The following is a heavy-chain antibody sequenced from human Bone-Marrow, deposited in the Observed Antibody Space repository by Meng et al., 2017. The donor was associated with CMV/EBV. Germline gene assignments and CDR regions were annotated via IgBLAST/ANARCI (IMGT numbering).Heavy chain of an antibody. D-gene: IGHD2-2*01. Sequence: SETLSLTCAVYGGSFSGYYWSWIRQPPGKGLEWIGYIYYSGNTYYNPSLKSRVTISVDTSKNQFSLKLTSVTAADMAVYYCARDRSRGYCSSTNCPDAFDIWGQGTMVTVSS. CDR1: GGSFSGYY. CDR2: IYYSGNT. CDR3: ARDRSRGYCSSTNCPDAFDI. V-gene: IGHV4-30-4*08. J-gene: IGHJ3*02.